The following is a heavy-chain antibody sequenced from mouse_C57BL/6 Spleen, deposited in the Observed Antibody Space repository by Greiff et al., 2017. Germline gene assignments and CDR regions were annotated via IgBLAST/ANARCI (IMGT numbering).Heavy chain of an antibody. CDR2: IYPRSGNT. J-gene: IGHJ4*01. D-gene: IGHD2-2*01. V-gene: IGHV1-81*01. CDR3: AKSTMVNYYAMDY. CDR1: GYTFTSYG. Sequence: VKLMESGAELARPGASVKLSCKASGYTFTSYGISWVKQRTGQGLEWIGEIYPRSGNTYYNEKFKGKATLTADKSSSTAYMELRSLTSEDSAVYFCAKSTMVNYYAMDYWGQGTSVTVSS.